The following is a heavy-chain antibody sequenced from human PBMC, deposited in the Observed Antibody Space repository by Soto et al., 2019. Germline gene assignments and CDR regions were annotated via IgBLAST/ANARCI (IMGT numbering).Heavy chain of an antibody. V-gene: IGHV3-23*01. Sequence: YARSWIRKTTGKGLEWVSGISGSGGTTYYADSVKGRFTISRDNSKNTLYLQVNSLRAEDTAVYYWSKAEAAVGNVPRVFEYWGHGTLVTVSS. CDR2: ISGSGGTT. CDR1: YA. CDR3: SKAEAAVGNVPRVFEY. D-gene: IGHD6-13*01. J-gene: IGHJ1*01.